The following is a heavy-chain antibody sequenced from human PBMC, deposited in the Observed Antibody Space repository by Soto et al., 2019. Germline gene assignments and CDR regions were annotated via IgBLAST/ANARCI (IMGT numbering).Heavy chain of an antibody. CDR2: VSDSGGTT. V-gene: IGHV3-23*01. CDR1: GCTFSNYA. Sequence: PGGPLRLSCAASGCTFSNYAMSWVRQAPGMGLEWASAVSDSGGTTYYADSVKGRFAISRDNSKNTLYLQMNSLRAGDTAVYYCVKDWSGNNCPCMDVWGQGTTVTVSS. D-gene: IGHD3-3*01. J-gene: IGHJ6*02. CDR3: VKDWSGNNCPCMDV.